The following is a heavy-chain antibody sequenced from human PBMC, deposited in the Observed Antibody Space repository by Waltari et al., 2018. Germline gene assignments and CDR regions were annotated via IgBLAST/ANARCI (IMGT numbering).Heavy chain of an antibody. CDR3: AKHQLLQAYYYSMDV. CDR1: GFNFRNYG. D-gene: IGHD2-2*01. V-gene: IGHV3-23*04. CDR2: MNADGRGK. Sequence: EVQLVESGGELVQPGGSLRLSCAASGFNFRNYGMNWVRQAPGKGVEWVQSMNADGRGKYYEDTGKGRFTTSRDNSNNTVVLQMNSRRVEDTALYYCAKHQLLQAYYYSMDVWGKGTTVTVSS. J-gene: IGHJ6*03.